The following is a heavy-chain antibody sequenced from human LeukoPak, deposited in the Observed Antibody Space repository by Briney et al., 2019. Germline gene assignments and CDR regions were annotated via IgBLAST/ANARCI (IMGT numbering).Heavy chain of an antibody. CDR2: IYPGDSDT. CDR1: GYNFVTYW. J-gene: IGHJ4*02. Sequence: GQSLKISCKTSGYNFVTYWIGWVRQMPGKGLEWMGIIYPGDSDTRYSPSFQGQVTMSADKSISTAYLQWSSLKAPDTAMYYCARGDGYNYDYWGQGTLVTVSS. V-gene: IGHV5-51*01. CDR3: ARGDGYNYDY. D-gene: IGHD5-24*01.